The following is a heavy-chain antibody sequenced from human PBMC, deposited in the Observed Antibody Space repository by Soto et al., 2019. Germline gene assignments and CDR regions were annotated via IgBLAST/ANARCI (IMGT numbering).Heavy chain of an antibody. J-gene: IGHJ4*02. CDR2: ISWNSGSI. Sequence: PGGSLRLSCAPSGFTFDDYAMHWVRQAPGKGLEWVSGISWNSGSIGYAGSVKGRFTISRDNAKNSLYLQMNSLRAEDTALYYCAKDFAAAGTEFDYWGQGTLVTVSS. CDR3: AKDFAAAGTEFDY. V-gene: IGHV3-9*01. CDR1: GFTFDDYA. D-gene: IGHD6-13*01.